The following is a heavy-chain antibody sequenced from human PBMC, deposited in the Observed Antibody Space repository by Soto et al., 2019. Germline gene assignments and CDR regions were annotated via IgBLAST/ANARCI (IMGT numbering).Heavy chain of an antibody. CDR2: IYYSGST. Sequence: QVQLQESGPGLVKPSETLSLTCTVSGGSISSYYWSWIRQPPGKGLEWIGYIYYSGSTNYNPSLKSRVTISVDTSKNQFSLKLSSVTAADTAVYYCARDKWYGRSGWYYFDYWGQGTLVTVSS. CDR1: GGSISSYY. CDR3: ARDKWYGRSGWYYFDY. V-gene: IGHV4-59*01. D-gene: IGHD6-19*01. J-gene: IGHJ4*02.